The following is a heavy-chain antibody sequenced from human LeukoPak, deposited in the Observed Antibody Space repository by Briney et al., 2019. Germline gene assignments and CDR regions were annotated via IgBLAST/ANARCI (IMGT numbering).Heavy chain of an antibody. D-gene: IGHD3-9*01. CDR3: ARGPLRYFDWLFPYPFDY. CDR1: GFTFSSYA. CDR2: ISYDGSNK. Sequence: LPGRSLRLSCAASGFTFSSYAMHWVRQAPGKGLEWVAVISYDGSNKYYADSVKGRFTISRDNSKNTLYLQMNSLRAVDTAVYYCARGPLRYFDWLFPYPFDYWGQGTLVTVSS. J-gene: IGHJ4*02. V-gene: IGHV3-30*04.